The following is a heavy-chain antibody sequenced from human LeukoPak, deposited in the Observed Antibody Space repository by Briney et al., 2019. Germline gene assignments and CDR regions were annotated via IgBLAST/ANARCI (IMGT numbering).Heavy chain of an antibody. Sequence: SETLSLTYTVSGGSISSYYWSWIRQPPGKGLEWIGYIYYSGSTNYNPSLKSRLTISVDTSKNQFSLKLSSVTAADTAVYYCARGNFFHFDYWGQGTLVTVSS. CDR1: GGSISSYY. CDR2: IYYSGST. J-gene: IGHJ4*02. CDR3: ARGNFFHFDY. V-gene: IGHV4-59*01. D-gene: IGHD1-7*01.